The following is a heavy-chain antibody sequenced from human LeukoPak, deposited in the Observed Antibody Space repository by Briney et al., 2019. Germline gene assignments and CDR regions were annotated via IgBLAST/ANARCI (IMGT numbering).Heavy chain of an antibody. CDR2: IYHSGST. CDR3: AISSGGYSYGLDY. D-gene: IGHD5-18*01. V-gene: IGHV4-38-2*01. J-gene: IGHJ4*02. CDR1: GYSISSGYY. Sequence: SETLSLTCAVSGYSISSGYYWGWIRQPPGKGLGWIGSIYHSGSTYYNPSLKSRVTISVDTSKNQFSLKLSSVTAADTAVYYCAISSGGYSYGLDYWGQGTPVTVSS.